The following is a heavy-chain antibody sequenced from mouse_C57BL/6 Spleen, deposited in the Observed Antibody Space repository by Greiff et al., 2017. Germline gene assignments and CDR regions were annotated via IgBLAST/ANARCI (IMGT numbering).Heavy chain of an antibody. Sequence: QVQLKESGAELVRPGASVTLSCKASGYTFTDYEMHWVKQTPVHGLEWIGAIDPETGGTAYNQKFKGKAILTADKSSSTAYMELRSLTSEDSAVYYCTRFSGAMDYWGQGTSVTVSS. CDR3: TRFSGAMDY. D-gene: IGHD3-2*02. V-gene: IGHV1-15*01. J-gene: IGHJ4*01. CDR1: GYTFTDYE. CDR2: IDPETGGT.